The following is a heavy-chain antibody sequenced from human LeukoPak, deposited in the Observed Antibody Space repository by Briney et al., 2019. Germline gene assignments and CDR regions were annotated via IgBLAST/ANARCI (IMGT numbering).Heavy chain of an antibody. CDR1: GFTFSSYA. CDR2: ISGSGGST. D-gene: IGHD3-22*01. J-gene: IGHJ4*02. V-gene: IGHV3-23*01. Sequence: PGGSLRLSCAASGFTFSSYAMSWVRQAPGKGLEWVSAISGSGGSTYYADSVKGRFTISRDNSKNTLYLQMNSLRAEDTAVYYCARDAGLGYYDSSGYFIFDYWGQGTLVTVSS. CDR3: ARDAGLGYYDSSGYFIFDY.